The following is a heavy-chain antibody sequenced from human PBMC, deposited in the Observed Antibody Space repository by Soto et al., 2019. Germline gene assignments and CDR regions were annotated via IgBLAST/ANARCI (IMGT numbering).Heavy chain of an antibody. V-gene: IGHV4-34*01. Sequence: QVQLQQWGAGLLKPSETLSLTCAVYGGSFSGYYWSWIRQPPGKGLEWMGEINHSGSTNYNPSLMSRVTISVDTSKNQFSVTLSSVTAADTAVYYCARGLGKTNYLDYWGQGTLVTVSS. CDR3: ARGLGKTNYLDY. CDR2: INHSGST. D-gene: IGHD4-17*01. CDR1: GGSFSGYY. J-gene: IGHJ4*02.